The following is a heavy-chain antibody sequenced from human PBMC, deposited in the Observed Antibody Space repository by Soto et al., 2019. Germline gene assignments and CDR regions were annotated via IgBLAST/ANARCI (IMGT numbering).Heavy chain of an antibody. J-gene: IGHJ6*02. CDR2: ISYDGSNK. CDR1: GFTFSSYA. V-gene: IGHV3-30-3*01. D-gene: IGHD6-19*01. Sequence: PGGSLRLSCAASGFTFSSYAMHWVRQAPGKGLEWVAVISYDGSNKYYADSVKGRFTISRDNSKNTLYLQMNSLRAEDTAVYYCARVATEQQWLAPYYYYGMDVWGQGTTVTVSS. CDR3: ARVATEQQWLAPYYYYGMDV.